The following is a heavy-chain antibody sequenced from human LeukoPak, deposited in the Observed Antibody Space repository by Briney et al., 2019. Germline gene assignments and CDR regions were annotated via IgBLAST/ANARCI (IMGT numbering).Heavy chain of an antibody. J-gene: IGHJ6*03. V-gene: IGHV4-39*01. CDR2: IYYSGST. CDR1: GFIFSNYG. CDR3: ARHKDYYYSYMDV. Sequence: GTLRLPCAASGFIFSNYGMTWIRQPPGKGLEWIGTIYYSGSTYYNPSLTSRVTISVDTSKNQFSLKLSSVTAADTAVYYCARHKDYYYSYMDVWGKGTTVTISS.